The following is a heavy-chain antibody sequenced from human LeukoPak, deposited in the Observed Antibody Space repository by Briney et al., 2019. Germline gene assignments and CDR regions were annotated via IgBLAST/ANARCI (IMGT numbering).Heavy chain of an antibody. J-gene: IGHJ4*02. Sequence: GASVKVSCKASRGTFSSYAISWVRQAPGQGLEGMGGIIPIFGTANYAQKFQGRVTITAEESTSTAYMELSSLRSEDTAVYYCAREKSLGDFWSGYSEYWGQGTLVTVSS. D-gene: IGHD3-3*01. V-gene: IGHV1-69*01. CDR1: RGTFSSYA. CDR2: IIPIFGTA. CDR3: AREKSLGDFWSGYSEY.